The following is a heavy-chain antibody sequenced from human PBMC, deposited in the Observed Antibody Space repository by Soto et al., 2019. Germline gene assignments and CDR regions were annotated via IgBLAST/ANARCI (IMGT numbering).Heavy chain of an antibody. CDR3: ARIPPGYDAFDI. CDR1: GFTFSSYS. D-gene: IGHD2-15*01. J-gene: IGHJ3*02. V-gene: IGHV3-21*01. CDR2: ISSSSSYI. Sequence: GGSLRLSCAASGFTFSSYSMNWVRQAPGKGLEWVSSISSSSSYIYYADSVKGRFTISRDNAKNSLYLQMNSLRAEDTAVYYCARIPPGYDAFDISGQGTMVTLPS.